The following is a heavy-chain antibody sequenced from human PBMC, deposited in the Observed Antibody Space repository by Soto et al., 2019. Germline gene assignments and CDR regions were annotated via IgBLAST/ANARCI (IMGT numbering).Heavy chain of an antibody. CDR3: AKKYPGTRPFDY. Sequence: PGGSLRLSCAASGFTFSSYAMDWVRQAPGKGLEWVSAIGTNGDTYYADAVKGRFTISRDNPKTTLYLQMNSLRAEDTALYYCAKKYPGTRPFDYWGQGTLVTVSS. CDR2: IGTNGDT. J-gene: IGHJ4*02. D-gene: IGHD2-2*02. CDR1: GFTFSSYA. V-gene: IGHV3-23*01.